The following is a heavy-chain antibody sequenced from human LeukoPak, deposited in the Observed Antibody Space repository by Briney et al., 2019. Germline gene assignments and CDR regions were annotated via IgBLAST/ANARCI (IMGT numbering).Heavy chain of an antibody. V-gene: IGHV4-38-2*01. CDR3: ARPPDSSDYGAAFDF. CDR1: DYSITSGYF. Sequence: SETLSLTCAVSDYSITSGYFWGWLRQPPGKGLEWIASIYHSGTTYYNPSLKSRVTISVDTSKNQFSLKLSSVTAADTAVYYCARPPDSSDYGAAFDFWSQGTLLIVSS. D-gene: IGHD4-17*01. CDR2: IYHSGTT. J-gene: IGHJ4*02.